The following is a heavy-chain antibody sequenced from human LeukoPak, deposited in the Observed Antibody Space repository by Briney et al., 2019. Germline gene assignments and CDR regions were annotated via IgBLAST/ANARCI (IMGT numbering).Heavy chain of an antibody. J-gene: IGHJ4*02. CDR2: ISGSDGST. Sequence: GGFLRLSWAASGFTFRIYAMSWVRQAPGKGLEWVSAISGSDGSTNYADSVKGRFSISRDNSKNTLYLQMKSLRAEDTAVYYCAKELYGWYYDYWGQGTLVTVSS. CDR1: GFTFRIYA. V-gene: IGHV3-23*01. CDR3: AKELYGWYYDY. D-gene: IGHD6-19*01.